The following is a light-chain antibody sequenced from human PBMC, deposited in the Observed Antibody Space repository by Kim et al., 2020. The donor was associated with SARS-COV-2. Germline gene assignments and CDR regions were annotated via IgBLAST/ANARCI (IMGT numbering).Light chain of an antibody. Sequence: SPGESATRSCRASQSVSNNYLAWYQQKPGQAPRLLMYGASSRATGIPDRFSGSGSGTDFTLTISRLEPEDFAVYYCQQYGSSPLYTFGQGTKLEI. CDR3: QQYGSSPLYT. J-gene: IGKJ2*01. V-gene: IGKV3-20*01. CDR1: QSVSNNY. CDR2: GAS.